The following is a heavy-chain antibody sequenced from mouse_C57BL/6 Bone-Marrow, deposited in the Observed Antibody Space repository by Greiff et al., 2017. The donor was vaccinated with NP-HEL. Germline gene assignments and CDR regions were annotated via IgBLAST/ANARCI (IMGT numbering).Heavy chain of an antibody. D-gene: IGHD3-2*02. Sequence: QVQLQQSGAELVRPGASVKLSCKASGYTFTDYYINWVKQRPGQGLEWIARIYPGSGNTYYNEKFKGKATLTAEKSSSTAYMQLSRLTSEDSAVYFWARSGQLRLRFPLFAYWGQGTLVTVSA. CDR2: IYPGSGNT. CDR1: GYTFTDYY. J-gene: IGHJ3*01. V-gene: IGHV1-76*01. CDR3: ARSGQLRLRFPLFAY.